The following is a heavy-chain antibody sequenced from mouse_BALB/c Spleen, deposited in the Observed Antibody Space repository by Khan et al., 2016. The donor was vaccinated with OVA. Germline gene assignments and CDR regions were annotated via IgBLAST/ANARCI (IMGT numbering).Heavy chain of an antibody. V-gene: IGHV1S132*01. Sequence: VQLQESGAELVRPGASVKLSCKTSGYIFPSYWIHWVKQRSGQGLEWIARIDPGTDNTYYNQNLTDKATLTADKSSSTAYMQLSSLKSEDSAVYFCAREEALYYLGYWGQGTTLTVSS. CDR1: GYIFPSYW. J-gene: IGHJ2*01. CDR3: AREEALYYLGY. D-gene: IGHD3-2*02. CDR2: IDPGTDNT.